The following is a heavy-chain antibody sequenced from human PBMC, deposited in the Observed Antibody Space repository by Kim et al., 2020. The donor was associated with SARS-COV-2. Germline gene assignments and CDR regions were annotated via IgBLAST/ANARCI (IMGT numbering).Heavy chain of an antibody. CDR2: INPNSGGT. CDR3: VRDPISSSVMVSYYYYGMDV. J-gene: IGHJ6*02. Sequence: ASVKVSCKASGYTFTGYYMHWVRQAPGQGLEWMGWINPNSGGTNYAQKFQGRVTMTRDTSISTAYMELSRLRSDDTAVYYCVRDPISSSVMVSYYYYGMDVWGQGTTVTVSS. V-gene: IGHV1-2*02. CDR1: GYTFTGYY. D-gene: IGHD6-6*01.